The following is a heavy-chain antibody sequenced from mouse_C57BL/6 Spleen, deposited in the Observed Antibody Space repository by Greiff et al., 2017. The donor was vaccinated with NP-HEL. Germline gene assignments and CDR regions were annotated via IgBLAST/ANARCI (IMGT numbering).Heavy chain of an antibody. CDR2: IDPEDGET. J-gene: IGHJ1*03. CDR1: GFNIKDYY. V-gene: IGHV14-2*01. CDR3: TFYYGSSYWYFDV. Sequence: VQLQQSGAELVKPGASVKLSCTASGFNIKDYYMHWVKQRTEQGLEWIGRIDPEDGETKYAPKFQGKATLTADTSSNTAYLQLSSLTSEDAAVYCCTFYYGSSYWYFDVWGTGTTVTVSS. D-gene: IGHD1-1*01.